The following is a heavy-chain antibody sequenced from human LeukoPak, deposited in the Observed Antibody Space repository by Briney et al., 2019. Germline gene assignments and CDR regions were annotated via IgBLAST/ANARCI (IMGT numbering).Heavy chain of an antibody. CDR2: IYHSGST. CDR3: ARNFQSREFDF. V-gene: IGHV4-38-2*01. Sequence: SETLSLTCAVSGYSISSGYYWGWIRQPPGKGLEWIGSIYHSGSTYYNPSLKSRVTISVDTSKNQFSLKLSSVTAADTAVYYCARNFQSREFDFWGQGTLLTVSS. J-gene: IGHJ4*02. CDR1: GYSISSGYY.